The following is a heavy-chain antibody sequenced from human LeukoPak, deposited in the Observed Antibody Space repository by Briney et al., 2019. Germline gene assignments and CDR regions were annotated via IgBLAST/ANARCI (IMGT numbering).Heavy chain of an antibody. CDR1: GGSISSSSYY. CDR3: ASLLGNCNGGSCFDS. CDR2: IYHSGST. J-gene: IGHJ4*02. Sequence: EPSETLSLTCTVSGGSISSSSYYWAWIRQPPGKELEWIVSIYHSGSTYYSPSFQSQITISVATSKTQFSLWLGSVTAADTAVYYCASLLGNCNGGSCFDSWGQGALVTVSS. V-gene: IGHV4-39*01. D-gene: IGHD2-15*01.